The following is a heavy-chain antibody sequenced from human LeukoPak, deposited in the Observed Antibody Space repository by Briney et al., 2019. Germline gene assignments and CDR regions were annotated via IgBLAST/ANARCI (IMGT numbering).Heavy chain of an antibody. D-gene: IGHD4-17*01. J-gene: IGHJ5*02. Sequence: GGSLRLSCAASGLTGSHNYVSWVRQAPGKGLEWVSAIHTSGDTCYADSVKGRITISRDTSKNTLYLQINSLRVEDTAVYYCIVFGDSNHWGQGTLVTVSS. V-gene: IGHV3-53*01. CDR2: IHTSGDT. CDR1: GLTGSHNY. CDR3: IVFGDSNH.